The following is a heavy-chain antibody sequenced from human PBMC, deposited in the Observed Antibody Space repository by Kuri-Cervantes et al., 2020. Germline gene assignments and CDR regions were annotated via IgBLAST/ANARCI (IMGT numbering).Heavy chain of an antibody. CDR3: ARGCSSTSCYVDFDY. CDR1: GFTFSRYW. V-gene: IGHV3-7*01. D-gene: IGHD2-2*01. J-gene: IGHJ4*02. Sequence: GGSLRLSCAASGFTFSRYWMTWVRQAPGKGLEWVANIKQDESEKNYVDSAKGRFIISRDNAKNSLYLQMNSLGAEDTAVYYCARGCSSTSCYVDFDYWGQGTLVTVSS. CDR2: IKQDESEK.